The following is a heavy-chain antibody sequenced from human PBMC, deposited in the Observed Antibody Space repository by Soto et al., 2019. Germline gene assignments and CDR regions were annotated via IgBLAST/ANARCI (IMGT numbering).Heavy chain of an antibody. D-gene: IGHD3-22*01. CDR3: ARRRDYDINGYSDFDD. J-gene: IGHJ4*02. V-gene: IGHV5-51*01. CDR2: IYPSDSDT. Sequence: GESLTISCKGSGYRFSAYWIAWVRQLSGRGLESMGIIYPSDSDTRYSPSFQGQVTISADKSTNAAYLQWGSLKASATGMYYCARRRDYDINGYSDFDDWGEGNQGT. CDR1: GYRFSAYW.